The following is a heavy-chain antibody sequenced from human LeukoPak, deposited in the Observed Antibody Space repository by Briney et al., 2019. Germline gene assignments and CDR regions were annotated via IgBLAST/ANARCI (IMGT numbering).Heavy chain of an antibody. CDR2: ISSISTI. Sequence: GGSLRLSCAASGFTFSSYSMNWVRQAPGKGPELVSYISSISTIYYADSVKGRFTISRDSATNSLYLQINSLRDEDTAVYYCARGRPVVNYFDYWGQGTLVTVSS. CDR3: ARGRPVVNYFDY. V-gene: IGHV3-48*02. CDR1: GFTFSSYS. D-gene: IGHD2-15*01. J-gene: IGHJ4*02.